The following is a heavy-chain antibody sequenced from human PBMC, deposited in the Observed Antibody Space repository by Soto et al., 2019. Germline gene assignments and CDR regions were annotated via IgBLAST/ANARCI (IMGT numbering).Heavy chain of an antibody. D-gene: IGHD6-13*01. J-gene: IGHJ4*02. V-gene: IGHV3-33*01. CDR3: ARDRAAAGLFDY. CDR1: GFTFSSYG. Sequence: GGSLRLSCAASGFTFSSYGMHWVRQAPGKGLEWVAVIWYDGSNKYYADSVKGRFTISRDNSKNTLYLQMNSLRAEDTAVYYCARDRAAAGLFDYWGQGTLVTVSS. CDR2: IWYDGSNK.